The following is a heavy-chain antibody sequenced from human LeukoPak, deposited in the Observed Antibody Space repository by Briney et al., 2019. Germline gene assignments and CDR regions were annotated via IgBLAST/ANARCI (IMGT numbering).Heavy chain of an antibody. Sequence: GGSLRLSCAASGVTFSSYWMSWVRQAPGKGLERVANIKQDGSEKYYVDSVKGRFTISRDNAKNSLYLQMNSLRAEDTAVCYCAPEGGYSYDYWGQGTLVTVSS. D-gene: IGHD5-18*01. CDR2: IKQDGSEK. J-gene: IGHJ4*02. V-gene: IGHV3-7*01. CDR3: APEGGYSYDY. CDR1: GVTFSSYW.